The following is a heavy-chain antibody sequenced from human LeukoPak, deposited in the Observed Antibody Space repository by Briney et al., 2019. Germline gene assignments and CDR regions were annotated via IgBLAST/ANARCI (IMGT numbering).Heavy chain of an antibody. CDR1: GGSISSSSYY. D-gene: IGHD2-8*02. CDR3: ARGRGTGRMIDY. Sequence: PSETLPLTCTVSGGSISSSSYYWGWIRQPPGKGLEWIGEINHSGSTNYNPSLKSRVTISVDTSKNQFSLKLSSVTAADTAVYYCARGRGTGRMIDYWGQGTLVTVSS. V-gene: IGHV4-39*07. CDR2: INHSGST. J-gene: IGHJ4*02.